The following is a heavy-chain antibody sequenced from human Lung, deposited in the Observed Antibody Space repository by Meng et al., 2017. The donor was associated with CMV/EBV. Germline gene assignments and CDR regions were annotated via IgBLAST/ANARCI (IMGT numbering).Heavy chain of an antibody. CDR1: FGSIFSSNW. D-gene: IGHD6-19*01. V-gene: IGHV4-4*02. J-gene: IGHJ4*02. CDR2: ICHNGST. CDR3: ASFPPPGKQWLVTDY. Sequence: HVGLQVCAAERVEQSGPRFRPCGVSFGSIFSSNWWSWVRQPPGKGLEWIGEICHNGSTNYNPSLKSLVTILVDKSKNPFSLKLSSVTAPDTAVYYCASFPPPGKQWLVTDYWGQGTLVTVSS.